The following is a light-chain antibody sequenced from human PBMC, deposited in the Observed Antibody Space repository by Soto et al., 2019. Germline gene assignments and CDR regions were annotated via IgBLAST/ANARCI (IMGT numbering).Light chain of an antibody. CDR3: QQYNNWTPVHT. CDR2: GAS. J-gene: IGKJ2*01. V-gene: IGKV3-15*01. Sequence: EIVLTQSPATLSLSPGERPTLSFRPSQSLSSNLAWYQQKPGQAPRLLIYGASTRATGIPARFSGSGSGTEFTLTISSLQSEDFAVYYCQQYNNWTPVHTFGQGTKVDIK. CDR1: QSLSSN.